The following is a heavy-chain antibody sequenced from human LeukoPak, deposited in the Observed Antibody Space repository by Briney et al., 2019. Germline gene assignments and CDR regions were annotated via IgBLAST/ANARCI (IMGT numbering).Heavy chain of an antibody. V-gene: IGHV4-59*12. D-gene: IGHD3-22*01. CDR3: ACDSSGYYTSAFDI. Sequence: SETLSLTCTVSGGSISSYYWSWIRQPPGKGLEWIGYIYYSGSTNYNPSLKSRVTISVDTSKNQFSLKLSSVTAADTAVYYCACDSSGYYTSAFDIWGQGTMVTVSS. CDR1: GGSISSYY. J-gene: IGHJ3*02. CDR2: IYYSGST.